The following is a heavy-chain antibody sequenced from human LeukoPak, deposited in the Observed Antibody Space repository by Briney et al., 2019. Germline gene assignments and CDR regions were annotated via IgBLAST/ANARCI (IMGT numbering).Heavy chain of an antibody. V-gene: IGHV3-7*01. CDR3: ARAGHQLRFLEYYFDY. J-gene: IGHJ4*02. D-gene: IGHD3-3*01. Sequence: GGSLRLSCAASGFTFRNHWMTWVRQAPGKGLEWVANIKEDGSEKYYVDSVKGRFTTSRDNAKNSLYLQMNSLRAEDTAVYYCARAGHQLRFLEYYFDYWGQGTLVTVSS. CDR2: IKEDGSEK. CDR1: GFTFRNHW.